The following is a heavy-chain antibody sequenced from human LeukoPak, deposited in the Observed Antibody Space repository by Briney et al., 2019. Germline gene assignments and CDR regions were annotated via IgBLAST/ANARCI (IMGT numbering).Heavy chain of an antibody. CDR2: VSSSGGST. Sequence: GGSLRLSCAASGFTFSSYAMSWVRQAPGKGLEWVSAVSSSGGSTYYADSVKGRFTISRDNSENTLYLQMNSLRAEDTAVYYCAKYKGLLRGVNGIDVWGQGTTVTVSS. D-gene: IGHD3-22*01. V-gene: IGHV3-23*01. CDR1: GFTFSSYA. J-gene: IGHJ6*02. CDR3: AKYKGLLRGVNGIDV.